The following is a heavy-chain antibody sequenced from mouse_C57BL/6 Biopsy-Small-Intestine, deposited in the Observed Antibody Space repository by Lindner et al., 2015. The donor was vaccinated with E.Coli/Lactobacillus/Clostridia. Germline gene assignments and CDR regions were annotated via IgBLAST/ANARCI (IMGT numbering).Heavy chain of an antibody. CDR3: AREEAYSNYWYFDV. CDR2: IYPRDGST. Sequence: VQLQESGPELVKPGASVKLSCKASGYTFTSYDINWVRQRPGQGLEWIGWIYPRDGSTKYNEKFKGKATLTVDTSSSTAYMELHSLTSEDSAVYFCAREEAYSNYWYFDVWGAGTTVTVSS. V-gene: IGHV1-85*01. J-gene: IGHJ1*01. D-gene: IGHD2-5*01. CDR1: GYTFTSYD.